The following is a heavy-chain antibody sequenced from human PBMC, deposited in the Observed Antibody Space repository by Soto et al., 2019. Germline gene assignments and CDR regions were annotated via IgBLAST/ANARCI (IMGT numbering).Heavy chain of an antibody. V-gene: IGHV3-23*01. D-gene: IGHD4-4*01. CDR2: ISGSGGST. CDR1: GFTFSSYA. Sequence: GGSLRPSCAASGFTFSSYAMSWVRQAPGKGLEWVSAISGSGGSTYYADSVKGRFTISRDNSKNTLYLQMSSLRAEDTAVYYCAKDRDDYSNYVYWFDPWGQGTLVTVSS. CDR3: AKDRDDYSNYVYWFDP. J-gene: IGHJ5*02.